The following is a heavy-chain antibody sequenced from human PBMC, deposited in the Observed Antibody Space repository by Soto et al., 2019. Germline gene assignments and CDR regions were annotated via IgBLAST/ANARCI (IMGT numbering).Heavy chain of an antibody. CDR2: ISGSGGIT. CDR1: GFTFSSYA. Sequence: GGSLRLSCIASGFTFSSYAMTWVRQAPGKGLEWVSDISGSGGITYYADSVKGRFTISRDNSKNTLNLQMNSLRADDTAVYYFARASWGAPYYYTMDLWGQGTMVTVSS. D-gene: IGHD3-16*01. CDR3: ARASWGAPYYYTMDL. J-gene: IGHJ6*02. V-gene: IGHV3-23*01.